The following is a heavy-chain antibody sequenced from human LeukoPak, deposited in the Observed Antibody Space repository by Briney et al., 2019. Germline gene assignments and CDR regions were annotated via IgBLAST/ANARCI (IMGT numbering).Heavy chain of an antibody. CDR1: GFSFSSYN. Sequence: GGSLRLSCAASGFSFSSYNMNWVRQAPGKGLEWLSYISSSGTTIYYADSVKGRFTISRDNAKNSLYLRLNSLRDGDTAVYYCDREEAYSEGHRPYYFDSWGQGTLVTVSS. V-gene: IGHV3-48*02. J-gene: IGHJ4*02. CDR2: ISSSGTTI. CDR3: DREEAYSEGHRPYYFDS. D-gene: IGHD2-15*01.